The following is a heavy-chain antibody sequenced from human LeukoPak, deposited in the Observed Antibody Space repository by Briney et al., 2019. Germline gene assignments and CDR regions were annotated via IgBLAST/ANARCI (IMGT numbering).Heavy chain of an antibody. Sequence: GGSLRLSCATSGFTFRKYWMSGVRQAPGKGLQWVANIKQDGGQKYYVDSVKGRFTISRDNAKNSLFLQMDSLRVEDTAVYYCAKVIAARPAWGQGILVTVSS. V-gene: IGHV3-7*05. CDR3: AKVIAARPA. J-gene: IGHJ5*02. D-gene: IGHD6-6*01. CDR2: IKQDGGQK. CDR1: GFTFRKYW.